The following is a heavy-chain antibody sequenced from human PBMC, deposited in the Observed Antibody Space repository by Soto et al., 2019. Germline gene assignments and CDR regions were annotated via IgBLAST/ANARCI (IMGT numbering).Heavy chain of an antibody. CDR1: GFTFSSYS. V-gene: IGHV3-21*01. J-gene: IGHJ6*02. CDR2: ISSSSSYI. D-gene: IGHD6-13*01. CDR3: ARCGSSWYTDYYYYYGMDV. Sequence: PGGSLRLSCAASGFTFSSYSMNWVRQAPGKGLEWVSSISSSSSYIYYADSVKGRFTISRDNAKNSLYLQMNSLRAEDTAVYYCARCGSSWYTDYYYYYGMDVWGQGTTVTVSS.